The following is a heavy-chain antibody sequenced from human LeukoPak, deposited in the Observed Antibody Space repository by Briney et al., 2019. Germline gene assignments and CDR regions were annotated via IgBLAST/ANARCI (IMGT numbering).Heavy chain of an antibody. D-gene: IGHD6-19*01. V-gene: IGHV1-2*02. CDR2: INPNGGGT. CDR3: ARARQWLPEEGYDY. Sequence: ASVKVSCKASGYTFTGYYMHWVRQAPGQGLEWMGWINPNGGGTNYAQKFQGRVTMTRDTSISTAYMELSRLRSDDTAVYYCARARQWLPEEGYDYWGQGTLVTVSS. J-gene: IGHJ4*02. CDR1: GYTFTGYY.